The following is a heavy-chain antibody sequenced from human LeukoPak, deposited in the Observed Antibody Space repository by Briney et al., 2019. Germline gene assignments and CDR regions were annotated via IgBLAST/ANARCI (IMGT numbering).Heavy chain of an antibody. D-gene: IGHD4-23*01. Sequence: EGSLRLSCAASGFSFSSYGINWVRQAPGRGLEWVSYISASTSVMYYADSVKGRFTISRDNAENSLFLQMTNLRVEDTAVYYCARDLDTGNFFFAYWGQGTQVTVSS. CDR3: ARDLDTGNFFFAY. J-gene: IGHJ4*02. CDR1: GFSFSSYG. V-gene: IGHV3-48*04. CDR2: ISASTSVM.